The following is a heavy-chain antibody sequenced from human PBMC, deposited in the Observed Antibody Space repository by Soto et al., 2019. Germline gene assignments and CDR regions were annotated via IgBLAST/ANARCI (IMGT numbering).Heavy chain of an antibody. D-gene: IGHD3-3*01. V-gene: IGHV4-39*07. CDR3: ARGGIGDYDFWSGSQLSYYMDV. J-gene: IGHJ6*03. CDR1: GVSITSSTYY. CDR2: IFYSGST. Sequence: SETLSLTCTVSGVSITSSTYYWGWIRQPPGKGLEWIGTIFYSGSTYYSPSLKSRLTMSVDTSKNQFSLRLSSVTAADTAVYYCARGGIGDYDFWSGSQLSYYMDVWGKGTTVTVSS.